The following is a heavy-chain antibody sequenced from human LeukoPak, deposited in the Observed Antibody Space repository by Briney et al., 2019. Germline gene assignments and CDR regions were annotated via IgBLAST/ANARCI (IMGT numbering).Heavy chain of an antibody. CDR1: GFTFSSYW. J-gene: IGHJ4*02. CDR3: TRSSGDSSSSEFGY. V-gene: IGHV3-74*01. D-gene: IGHD6-6*01. CDR2: INSDGSST. Sequence: GGSLRLSCAASGFTFSSYWMHWVRQAPGKGLVWVSRINSDGSSTSYADSVKGRFTISRDNAKNTLYLQMNSLKTEDTAVYYCTRSSGDSSSSEFGYWGQGTLVTVSS.